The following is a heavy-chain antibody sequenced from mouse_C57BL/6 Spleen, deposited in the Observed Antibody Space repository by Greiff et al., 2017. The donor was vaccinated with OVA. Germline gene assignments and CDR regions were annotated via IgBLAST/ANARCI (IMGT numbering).Heavy chain of an antibody. CDR2: ISYDGSN. D-gene: IGHD4-1*01. Sequence: EVQLVESGPGLVKPSQSLSLTCSVTGYSITSGYYWNWIRQFPGNKLEWMGYISYDGSNNYNPSLKNRISITRDTSKNQFFLKLNSVTTEDTATYYCARVGREDYWGQGTTLTVSS. CDR1: GYSITSGYY. J-gene: IGHJ2*01. V-gene: IGHV3-6*01. CDR3: ARVGREDY.